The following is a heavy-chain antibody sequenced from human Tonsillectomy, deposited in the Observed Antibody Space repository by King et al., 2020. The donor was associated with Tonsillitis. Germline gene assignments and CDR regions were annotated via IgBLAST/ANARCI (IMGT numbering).Heavy chain of an antibody. CDR1: GGTFSSHA. Sequence: QLVQSGAEVKKPGSSVKVSCKASGGTFSSHAISWVRQAPGQGLEWMGGIIPIFGTANYAQKFQGRVTITADASTSTAYMELSSLRPEDTAVYYCARDRWPYYYDSSGYYQSFDYWGQGTLVTVSS. CDR3: ARDRWPYYYDSSGYYQSFDY. CDR2: IIPIFGTA. V-gene: IGHV1-69*12. J-gene: IGHJ4*02. D-gene: IGHD3-22*01.